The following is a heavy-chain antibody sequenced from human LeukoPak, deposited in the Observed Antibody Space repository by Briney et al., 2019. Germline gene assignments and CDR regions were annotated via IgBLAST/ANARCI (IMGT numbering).Heavy chain of an antibody. CDR1: GYTFTSYY. CDR2: INTSGGST. V-gene: IGHV1-46*01. Sequence: ASVKVSCKASGYTFTSYYMHWVRQAPGQGLEWMGIINTSGGSTSYAQKFQGRVTMTRDTSTSTVYMELSSLRSEDTAVYYCAREGSGWYSGVYYFDYWGQGTLVTVSS. CDR3: AREGSGWYSGVYYFDY. D-gene: IGHD6-19*01. J-gene: IGHJ4*02.